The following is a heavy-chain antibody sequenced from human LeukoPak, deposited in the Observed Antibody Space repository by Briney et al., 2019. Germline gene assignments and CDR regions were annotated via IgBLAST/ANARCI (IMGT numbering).Heavy chain of an antibody. V-gene: IGHV1-18*01. J-gene: IGHJ4*02. CDR3: ASPLGYCSGGSCYAWDY. Sequence: ASVKVSCKASGYTFTSYGISWVRQAPGQGLEWMGWTSAYNGNTNYAQKLQGRVTMTTDTSTSTAYMELRSLRSDDTAVYYCASPLGYCSGGSCYAWDYWGQGTLVTVSS. CDR2: TSAYNGNT. CDR1: GYTFTSYG. D-gene: IGHD2-15*01.